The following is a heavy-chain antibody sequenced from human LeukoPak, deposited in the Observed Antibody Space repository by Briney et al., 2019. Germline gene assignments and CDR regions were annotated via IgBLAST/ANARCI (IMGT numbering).Heavy chain of an antibody. D-gene: IGHD7-27*01. V-gene: IGHV1-2*02. J-gene: IGHJ4*02. CDR3: ARGRGYGDNWGFDS. Sequence: ASVKVSCKASGLQFPGDYIHWVRQAPGQGLEWMGWINPNNVGTKFALKFQGRVTLTRDTSITTDYMEMSGLTPDDTAVYYCARGRGYGDNWGFDSWGQGTLVVVSS. CDR2: INPNNVGT. CDR1: GLQFPGDY.